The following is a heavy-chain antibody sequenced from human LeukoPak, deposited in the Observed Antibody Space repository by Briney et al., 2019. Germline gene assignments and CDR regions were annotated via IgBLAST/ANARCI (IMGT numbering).Heavy chain of an antibody. J-gene: IGHJ3*02. V-gene: IGHV1-2*02. CDR2: INPNSGGT. Sequence: GASVKLSCKVSGYTLTELSMHWVRQAPGQGLEWMGWINPNSGGTNYAQKFQGRVTMTRDTSISTAYMELSRLRSDDTAVYYCARGLFERVLDIWGQGTMVTVSS. CDR1: GYTLTELS. D-gene: IGHD2/OR15-2a*01. CDR3: ARGLFERVLDI.